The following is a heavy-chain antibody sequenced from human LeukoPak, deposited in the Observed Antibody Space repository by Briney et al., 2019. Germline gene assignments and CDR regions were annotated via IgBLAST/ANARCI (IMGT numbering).Heavy chain of an antibody. CDR1: GFTLSSHA. CDR3: VGGDLYYFDY. D-gene: IGHD2-21*02. CDR2: ISGSGGST. V-gene: IGHV3-23*01. Sequence: GGSLRLSCAASGFTLSSHAMSWVRQAPGKGLEWVSAISGSGGSTYYADSVKGRFTISRDNSKNTLYLQMNSLRAEDTAVYYCVGGDLYYFDYWGQGTLVTVSS. J-gene: IGHJ4*02.